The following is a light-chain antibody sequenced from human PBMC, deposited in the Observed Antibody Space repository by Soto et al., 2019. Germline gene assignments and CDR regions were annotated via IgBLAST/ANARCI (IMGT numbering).Light chain of an antibody. J-gene: IGKJ4*01. V-gene: IGKV3-11*01. CDR1: QSVSSS. CDR3: QQHSNWPLT. CDR2: DSS. Sequence: EIVLTQSPATLSLSPGERATLSCRASQSVSSSLARYQQKPGQAPRLLIYDSSNRATGLPARFSGSGSGTDFTLTISSLEPEDFAVYYCQQHSNWPLTFGGGTKVEIK.